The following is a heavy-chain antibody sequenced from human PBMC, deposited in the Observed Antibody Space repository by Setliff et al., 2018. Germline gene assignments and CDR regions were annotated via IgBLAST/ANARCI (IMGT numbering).Heavy chain of an antibody. V-gene: IGHV2-70*16. CDR3: ARLRGYTYDDPVDV. J-gene: IGHJ3*01. CDR2: IDWDDDK. Sequence: TLSLTCTVSGASINNSLNYWAWIRQPPGKALEWLARIDWDDDKFYSSSLRTRLTISKDTSKNQVVLTMTNMDPVDTATYYCARLRGYTYDDPVDVRGQGTMVTVS. D-gene: IGHD5-18*01. CDR1: GASINNSLNY.